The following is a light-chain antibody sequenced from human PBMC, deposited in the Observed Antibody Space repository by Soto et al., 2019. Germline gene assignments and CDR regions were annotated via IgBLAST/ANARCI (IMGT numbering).Light chain of an antibody. CDR2: EVS. CDR3: SSRTTSNPDV. Sequence: QSALTQPASVSGSLGQSITISCTGTSSDIGAYNSVSWYQQHPGKAPKRMIYEVSNRPSGVSNRFSASKSGNTASLTISGLQAEDEADYYCSSRTTSNPDVFGTGTKVTVL. CDR1: SSDIGAYNS. V-gene: IGLV2-14*01. J-gene: IGLJ1*01.